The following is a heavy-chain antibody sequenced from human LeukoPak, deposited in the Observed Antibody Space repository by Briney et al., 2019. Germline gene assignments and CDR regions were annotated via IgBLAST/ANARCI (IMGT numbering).Heavy chain of an antibody. D-gene: IGHD1-26*01. J-gene: IGHJ3*02. CDR3: ARIVGAGDAFDI. CDR2: IYYSGST. Sequence: ASETLSLTCTVSGGSISSGDYYWSWIRQPPGKGLEWIGYIYYSGSTYYNPSLKSRVTISVDTSKNQFSLKLSSVTAAGTAVYYCARIVGAGDAFDIWGQGTMVTVSS. CDR1: GGSISSGDYY. V-gene: IGHV4-30-4*08.